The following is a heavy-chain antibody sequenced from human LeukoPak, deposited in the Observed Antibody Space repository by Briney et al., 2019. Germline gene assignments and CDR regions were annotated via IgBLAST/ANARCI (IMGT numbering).Heavy chain of an antibody. J-gene: IGHJ6*03. CDR2: MNDGGTI. D-gene: IGHD1-7*01. Sequence: SETLSLTCAVYGGSFNIYYWSWIRQSPEKGLEWIGEMNDGGTINYNPSLLSRVTISLDRSKNQFSLKLTSVTTADTAVYYCARRWNCGRNYYIDVWGNGATVSVSS. V-gene: IGHV4-34*01. CDR1: GGSFNIYY. CDR3: ARRWNCGRNYYIDV.